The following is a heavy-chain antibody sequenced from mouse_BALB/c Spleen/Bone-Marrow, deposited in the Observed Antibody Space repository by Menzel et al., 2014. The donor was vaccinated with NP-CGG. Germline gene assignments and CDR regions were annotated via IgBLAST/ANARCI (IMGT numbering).Heavy chain of an antibody. CDR2: ISYSGSI. CDR3: AGGRLRHDKDY. J-gene: IGHJ2*01. Sequence: VQLQQLGPGLVKPSQSLSFTCTVIGYSFTSDYSWNWIRLFPGNSLEWMGYISYSGSISYNPSLSSRISITRDTSQNQSFMQLNDVTTEDTASYYWAGGRLRHDKDYWGQGTALTVSS. CDR1: GYSFTSDYS. V-gene: IGHV3-2*02. D-gene: IGHD2-2*01.